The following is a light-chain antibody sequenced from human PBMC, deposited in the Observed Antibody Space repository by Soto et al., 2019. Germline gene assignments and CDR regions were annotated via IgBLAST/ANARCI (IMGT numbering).Light chain of an antibody. Sequence: EIVLTQSPGTLSLSPGERATLSCRASESVSSSNLAWYQQKSGQAPRLLIYGASSRATGIPDRFSGSGSGADFTLTISRLQPEDFAEYYCQHYGSSPPYTFGQGTKLEIK. CDR3: QHYGSSPPYT. J-gene: IGKJ2*01. CDR2: GAS. CDR1: ESVSSSN. V-gene: IGKV3-20*01.